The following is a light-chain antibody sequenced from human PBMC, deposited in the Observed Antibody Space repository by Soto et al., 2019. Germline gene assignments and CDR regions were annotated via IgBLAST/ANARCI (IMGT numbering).Light chain of an antibody. J-gene: IGKJ5*01. Sequence: DIVMTQSPDSLAVSLGERATINCKSSQSVLSSSDSKNYLAWHQQKPGQPPKLLIYWASTRESGVPERFSGSGSGTDFALTISSPQAEDVAVYYCQQYYSNPITFGQGTRLEIK. CDR2: WAS. CDR3: QQYYSNPIT. CDR1: QSVLSSSDSKNY. V-gene: IGKV4-1*01.